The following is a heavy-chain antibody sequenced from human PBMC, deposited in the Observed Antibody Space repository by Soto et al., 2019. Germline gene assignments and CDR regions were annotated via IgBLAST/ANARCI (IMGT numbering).Heavy chain of an antibody. CDR3: AKSRYSDSSGDFYDY. CDR2: IGGSGRTT. V-gene: IGHV3-23*01. J-gene: IGHJ4*02. Sequence: GGSLRLSCAASGFTFSIHWMHWVRQAPGKGLEWVSGIGGSGRTTYYADSVKGRFTISRDNSNNKLFLQMNSLRAEDTAVYYCAKSRYSDSSGDFYDYWGQGTLVTVSS. CDR1: GFTFSIHW. D-gene: IGHD3-22*01.